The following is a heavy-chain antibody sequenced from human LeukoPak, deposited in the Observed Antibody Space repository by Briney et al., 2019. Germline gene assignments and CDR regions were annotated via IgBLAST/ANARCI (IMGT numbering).Heavy chain of an antibody. CDR3: ATQYSSGWYMDY. CDR1: GYTFTSYG. D-gene: IGHD6-19*01. J-gene: IGHJ4*02. CDR2: ISAYNGST. V-gene: IGHV1-18*01. Sequence: GASVKVSCKASGYTFTSYGISWVRQAPGQGLEWMGWISAYNGSTNYAQKLQRRVTMTTDTSTSTAYMELRSLRSDDTAVYYCATQYSSGWYMDYWGQGTLVTVSS.